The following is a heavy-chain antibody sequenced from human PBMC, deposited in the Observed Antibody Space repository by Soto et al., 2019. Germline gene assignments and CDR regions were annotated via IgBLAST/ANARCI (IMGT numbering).Heavy chain of an antibody. V-gene: IGHV5-51*01. Sequence: LKISCKGSGYNFANYWIGWVRQVPGKGLEWMGMIFPGDSDTKNSPSLQGQITMSVDKSNSSAYLQWRSLKASGTAMYYCAAGYSTGLDAFDLWGQGTLVTVSS. D-gene: IGHD2-8*02. J-gene: IGHJ3*01. CDR2: IFPGDSDT. CDR3: AAGYSTGLDAFDL. CDR1: GYNFANYW.